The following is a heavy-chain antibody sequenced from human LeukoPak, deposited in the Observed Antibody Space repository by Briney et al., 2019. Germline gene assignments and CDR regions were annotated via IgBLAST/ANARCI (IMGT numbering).Heavy chain of an antibody. J-gene: IGHJ4*02. CDR3: ARSYGSGSSAPSNC. D-gene: IGHD3-10*01. V-gene: IGHV3-23*01. CDR2: ISGSGGST. Sequence: GGSLRLSCAASGFTFSSYAMSWVRQAPGKGLEWVSAISGSGGSTYYADSVKGRFTISRDNSKNTLYLQMNSLRAEDTAVYYCARSYGSGSSAPSNCWGQGTLVTVSS. CDR1: GFTFSSYA.